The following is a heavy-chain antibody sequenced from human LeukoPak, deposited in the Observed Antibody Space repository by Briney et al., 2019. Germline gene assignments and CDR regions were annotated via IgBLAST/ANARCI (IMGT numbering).Heavy chain of an antibody. D-gene: IGHD2-15*01. CDR3: ARGYCSGGSCYVPDNWFDP. CDR2: NYYSGST. CDR1: GGSISSYY. V-gene: IGHV4-59*01. J-gene: IGHJ5*02. Sequence: SETLSLTCTVSGGSISSYYWSWIRQPPGKGLEWIGYNYYSGSTNYNPSLKSRVTISVDTSKNQFSLKLSSVTAADTAVYYCARGYCSGGSCYVPDNWFDPWGQGTLVTVSS.